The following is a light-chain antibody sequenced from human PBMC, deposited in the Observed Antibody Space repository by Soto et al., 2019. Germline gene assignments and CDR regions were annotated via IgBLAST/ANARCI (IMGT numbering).Light chain of an antibody. J-gene: IGKJ1*01. CDR3: QQYNRLGT. CDR1: QSISSW. CDR2: DAS. Sequence: DIQMTPSPSTLSASVGDRVTITCRASQSISSWLAWYQQKPGKAPKLLIYDASSLESGVPSRFSGSGSGTEFTLTISSLKPDDFATYYCQQYNRLGTFGQGTKVDI. V-gene: IGKV1-5*01.